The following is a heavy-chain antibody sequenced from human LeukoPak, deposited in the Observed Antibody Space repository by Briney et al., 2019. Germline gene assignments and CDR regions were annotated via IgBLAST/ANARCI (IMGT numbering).Heavy chain of an antibody. V-gene: IGHV3-30*18. Sequence: PGRSLRLSCAASGFSFSSYAMHWVRQAPAKGLEWVAFMSYDGTKEHYADSVKGRFTISRDNSMNTLYLQINSLGPEDTAVHYCAKDRYGSGNNYLDAWGQGTLVTVSS. CDR2: MSYDGTKE. CDR3: AKDRYGSGNNYLDA. CDR1: GFSFSSYA. J-gene: IGHJ4*02. D-gene: IGHD3-10*01.